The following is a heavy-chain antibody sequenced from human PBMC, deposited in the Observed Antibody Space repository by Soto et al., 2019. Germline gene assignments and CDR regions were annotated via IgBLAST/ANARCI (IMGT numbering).Heavy chain of an antibody. CDR2: IYYSGST. Sequence: PSETLSLTCTVSGGSISSSSYYWGWIRQPPGKGLEWIGSIYYSGSTYYNPSLKSRVTISVDTSKNQFSLKLSSVTAADTAVYYCARRGTTESDYYYGTDVWGQGTTVTVSS. J-gene: IGHJ6*02. CDR3: ARRGTTESDYYYGTDV. CDR1: GGSISSSSYY. D-gene: IGHD3-16*01. V-gene: IGHV4-39*01.